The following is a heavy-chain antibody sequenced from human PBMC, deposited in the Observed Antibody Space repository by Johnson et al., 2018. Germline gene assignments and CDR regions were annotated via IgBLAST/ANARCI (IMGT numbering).Heavy chain of an antibody. CDR1: GFTFSRFW. V-gene: IGHV3-74*03. CDR2: INSDGSST. Sequence: VQLQESGGGLVQPGGSLRLSCAGSGFTSGFTFSRFWMHWVRQGPGKGLVWVSSINSDGSSTTYADSVKGRFTISRDNAKDTLYLQMNSLRAGDTAVYYCGRGNYYGMDVWGQGTTVTVSS. J-gene: IGHJ6*02. CDR3: GRGNYYGMDV.